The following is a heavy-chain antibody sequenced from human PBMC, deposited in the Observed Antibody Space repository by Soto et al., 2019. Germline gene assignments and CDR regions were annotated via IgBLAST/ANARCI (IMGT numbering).Heavy chain of an antibody. CDR2: ISAHNGNT. D-gene: IGHD1-1*01. J-gene: IGHJ4*02. CDR3: ARGRYGDY. V-gene: IGHV1-18*01. CDR1: GYTFTSYG. Sequence: QVHLVQSGAEVKKPGASVKVSCKASGYTFTSYGITWVRQAPGQGLEWMGWISAHNGNTDYAQKRQDRAIVNRDTSTSTAYMELRSLRSDDTAVYYCARGRYGDYWGQGALVTVSS.